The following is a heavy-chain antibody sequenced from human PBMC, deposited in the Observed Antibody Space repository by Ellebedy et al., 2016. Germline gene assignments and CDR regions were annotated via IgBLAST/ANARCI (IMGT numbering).Heavy chain of an antibody. D-gene: IGHD5-24*01. Sequence: GGSLRLSCAASGGTFDTSVMTWVRQAPGKGLEWVSTIGVNGATHYADSLEGRFTISRDNSKKTVLLQMNSLRVEDTAIYYCAKEGYTSGKCGTCNIWGQGTMVTVSS. CDR3: AKEGYTSGKCGTCNI. J-gene: IGHJ3*02. CDR2: IGVNGAT. V-gene: IGHV3-23*01. CDR1: GGTFDTSV.